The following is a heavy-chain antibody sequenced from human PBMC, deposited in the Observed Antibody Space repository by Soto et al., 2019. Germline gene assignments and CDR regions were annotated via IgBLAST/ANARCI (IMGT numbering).Heavy chain of an antibody. V-gene: IGHV3-53*01. J-gene: IGHJ4*02. CDR3: AESSSWPGYFDY. CDR1: GFTVSSNY. Sequence: EVQLVESGGGLIQPGGSLRLSCAASGFTVSSNYMSWVRQAPGKGLEWVAVIYSDGRISYADSVKGRFTISRDNSKNTLELQMNSLRADDTAVYYCAESSSWPGYFDYWGQGTLVTVSS. CDR2: IYSDGRI. D-gene: IGHD6-13*01.